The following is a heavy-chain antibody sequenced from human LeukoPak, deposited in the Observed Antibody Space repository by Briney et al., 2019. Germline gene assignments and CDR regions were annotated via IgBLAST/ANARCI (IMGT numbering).Heavy chain of an antibody. D-gene: IGHD5-18*01. CDR3: ARAVDTAMVPPLHYYYYMDV. CDR1: GGTFSSYA. Sequence: EASVKVSCKASGGTFSSYAISWVRQAPGQGLEWMGGIIPIFGTANYAQKFQGRVTITADKSTSTAYMELSSLRSEDTAVYYCARAVDTAMVPPLHYYYYMDVWGKGTTVTVSS. CDR2: IIPIFGTA. V-gene: IGHV1-69*06. J-gene: IGHJ6*03.